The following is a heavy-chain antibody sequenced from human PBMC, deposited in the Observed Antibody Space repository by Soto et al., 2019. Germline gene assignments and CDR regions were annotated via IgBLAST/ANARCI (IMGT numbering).Heavy chain of an antibody. CDR3: ARNKYDFWSGCSLYYYGLDV. Sequence: ASVKVSCKASGYTFTSYYMHWVRQAPGQGLEWMGIINPSGGSTSYAQKFQGRVTMSRDTSTSTVFMELSSLRSEDTAVYYCARNKYDFWSGCSLYYYGLDVWGQGTTVTVSS. V-gene: IGHV1-46*01. CDR2: INPSGGST. D-gene: IGHD3-3*01. CDR1: GYTFTSYY. J-gene: IGHJ6*02.